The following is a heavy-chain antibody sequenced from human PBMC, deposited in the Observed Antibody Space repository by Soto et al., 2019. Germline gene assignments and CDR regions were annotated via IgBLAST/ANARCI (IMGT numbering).Heavy chain of an antibody. CDR3: ARGVTMVRGVIHTPYFDY. V-gene: IGHV4-31*01. Sequence: QVQLQESGPGLVKPSQTLSLTCTVSGGSISSGGYYWSWIRQHPGKGLEWIGYIYYSGSTYYNPSLKSQLTISVDTSKNQFSLKLSSVTAADTAVYYCARGVTMVRGVIHTPYFDYWGQGTLVTVSS. D-gene: IGHD3-10*01. J-gene: IGHJ4*02. CDR1: GGSISSGGYY. CDR2: IYYSGST.